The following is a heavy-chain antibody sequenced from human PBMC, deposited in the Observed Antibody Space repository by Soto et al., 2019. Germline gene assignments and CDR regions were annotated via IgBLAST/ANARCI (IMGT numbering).Heavy chain of an antibody. CDR3: AREARIAAAGRYYYYGMDV. J-gene: IGHJ6*02. D-gene: IGHD6-13*01. V-gene: IGHV1-18*01. CDR2: ISAYNGNT. Sequence: QVQLVQSGAEVKKPGASVKVSCKASGYTFTSYGISWVRQAPGQGLEWMGWISAYNGNTNYAQKLQGRVTMSTDTSTSTAYMELRSLRSDDTAVYYCAREARIAAAGRYYYYGMDVWGQGTTVTVSS. CDR1: GYTFTSYG.